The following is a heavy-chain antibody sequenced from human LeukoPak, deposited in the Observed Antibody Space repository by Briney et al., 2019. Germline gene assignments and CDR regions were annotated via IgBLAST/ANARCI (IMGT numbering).Heavy chain of an antibody. J-gene: IGHJ4*02. V-gene: IGHV1-2*06. CDR1: GYTFTAYY. CDR3: AKGLTYYDFWSGSDEFDY. Sequence: GASVKVSCKASGYTFTAYYMHWVRQAPGQGLEWMGRINPNSGGTNYAQKFQGRVTLTRDTSISTAYMELNSLRAEDTAVYYCAKGLTYYDFWSGSDEFDYWGQGTLVTVSS. CDR2: INPNSGGT. D-gene: IGHD3-3*01.